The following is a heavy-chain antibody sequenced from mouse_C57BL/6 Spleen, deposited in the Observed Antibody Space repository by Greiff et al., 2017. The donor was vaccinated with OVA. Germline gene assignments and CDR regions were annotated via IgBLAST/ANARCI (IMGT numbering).Heavy chain of an antibody. V-gene: IGHV1-76*01. CDR2: IYPGSGNT. Sequence: QVQLKESGAELVRPGASVKLSCKASGYTFTDYYINWVKQRPGQGLEWIARIYPGSGNTYYNEKFKGKATLTAEKSSSTAYMQLSSLTSEDSAVYFCARGGTTVVAHWYFDVWGTGTTVTVSS. CDR1: GYTFTDYY. CDR3: ARGGTTVVAHWYFDV. D-gene: IGHD1-1*01. J-gene: IGHJ1*03.